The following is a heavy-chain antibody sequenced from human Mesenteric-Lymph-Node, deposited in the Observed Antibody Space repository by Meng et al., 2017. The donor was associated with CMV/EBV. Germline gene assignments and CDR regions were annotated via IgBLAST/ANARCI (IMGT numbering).Heavy chain of an antibody. Sequence: GESLKISCAASGFTFSSYSMNWVRQAPGKGLEWVSSISSSSSYIYYADSVKGRFTISRDNAKNSLYLQMNSLRAEDTAVYYCARENIAVAGYFDYWGQGTLVTVSS. CDR2: ISSSSSYI. V-gene: IGHV3-21*01. CDR1: GFTFSSYS. D-gene: IGHD6-19*01. CDR3: ARENIAVAGYFDY. J-gene: IGHJ4*02.